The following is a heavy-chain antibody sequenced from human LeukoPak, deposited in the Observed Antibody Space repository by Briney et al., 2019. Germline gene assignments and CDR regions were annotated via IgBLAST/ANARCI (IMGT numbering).Heavy chain of an antibody. V-gene: IGHV1-69*13. D-gene: IGHD1-26*01. J-gene: IGHJ4*02. CDR2: IIPIFGTA. CDR3: ARAKGSYGVFDY. Sequence: SVKVSCEASGGTFSSYAISWVRQAPGQGLEWMGGIIPIFGTANYAQKFQGRVTITADESTSTAYMELSSLRSEDTAVYYCARAKGSYGVFDYWGQGTLVTVSS. CDR1: GGTFSSYA.